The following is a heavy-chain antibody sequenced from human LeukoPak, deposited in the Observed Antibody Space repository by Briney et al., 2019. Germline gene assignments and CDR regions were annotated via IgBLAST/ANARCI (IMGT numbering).Heavy chain of an antibody. J-gene: IGHJ5*02. Sequence: SETLCLTCTVSGGSISSGDYYWSWIRQPPGKGLEWIGYIYYSGSTYYNPSLKSRVTISVDTSKNQFSLKLSSVTAADTAVYYCARVGDYYDSSGYRNHPWGQGTLVTVSP. CDR3: ARVGDYYDSSGYRNHP. V-gene: IGHV4-30-4*08. D-gene: IGHD3-22*01. CDR2: IYYSGST. CDR1: GGSISSGDYY.